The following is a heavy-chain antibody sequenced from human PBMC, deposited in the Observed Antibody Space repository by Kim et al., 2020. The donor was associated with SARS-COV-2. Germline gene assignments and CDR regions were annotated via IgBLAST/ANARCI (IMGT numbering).Heavy chain of an antibody. J-gene: IGHJ4*02. D-gene: IGHD6-19*01. Sequence: EDAGKGRFTISRDNARNTLYLQMNSLRAEDTAVYYCARRHFSSGYYYFDYWGQGTLVTVSS. V-gene: IGHV3-74*01. CDR3: ARRHFSSGYYYFDY.